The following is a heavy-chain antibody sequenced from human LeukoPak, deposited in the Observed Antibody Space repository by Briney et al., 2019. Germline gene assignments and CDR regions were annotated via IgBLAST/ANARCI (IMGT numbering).Heavy chain of an antibody. V-gene: IGHV4-59*08. CDR1: GGSISSYY. CDR2: IYYSGST. CDR3: ARHFDDYGDFFDY. Sequence: PSETLSLTCTVSGGSISSYYWSWIRQPPGKGLEWFGYIYYSGSTNYNPSLKSRVTISVDTSKNQFSLKLSAVTAADTAVYYCARHFDDYGDFFDYWGQGTLVTVAS. J-gene: IGHJ4*02. D-gene: IGHD4-17*01.